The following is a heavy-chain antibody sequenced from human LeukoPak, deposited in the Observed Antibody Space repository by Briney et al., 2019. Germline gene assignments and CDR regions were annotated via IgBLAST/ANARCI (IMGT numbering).Heavy chain of an antibody. CDR2: FDPEDGET. CDR3: AILEYYYDSSGYYPSFDY. J-gene: IGHJ4*02. CDR1: GYTLTELS. D-gene: IGHD3-22*01. V-gene: IGHV1-24*01. Sequence: ASVKVSCTVSGYTLTELSMHWVRQAPGKGLEWMGGFDPEDGETIYAQKFQGRVTMTEDTSTDTAYMELSSLRSEDTAVYYCAILEYYYDSSGYYPSFDYWGQGTLVTVSS.